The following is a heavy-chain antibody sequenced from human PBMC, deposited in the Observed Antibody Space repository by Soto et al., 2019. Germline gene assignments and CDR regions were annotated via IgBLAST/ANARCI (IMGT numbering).Heavy chain of an antibody. CDR3: ARDRLPWYYDSSGYHDAFDI. CDR1: GFTFSSYW. J-gene: IGHJ3*02. CDR2: IKQDGSEK. D-gene: IGHD3-22*01. Sequence: HPGGSLRLSCAASGFTFSSYWMSWVRQAPGKGLEWVANIKQDGSEKYYVDSVKGRFTISRDNAKNSLYLQMNSLRAEDTAVYYCARDRLPWYYDSSGYHDAFDIWGQGTMVTVSS. V-gene: IGHV3-7*01.